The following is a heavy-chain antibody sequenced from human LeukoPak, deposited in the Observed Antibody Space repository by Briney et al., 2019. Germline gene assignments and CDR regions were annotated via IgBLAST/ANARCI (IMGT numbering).Heavy chain of an antibody. D-gene: IGHD3-10*01. CDR2: ISTYDGNT. Sequence: ASVEVSCKASGYSFPIYGINWVRQAPGQGLEWMGWISTYDGNTRYAQNVQGRVTLMRDTSTSTVYMELRNLRSDDTAIYYCARDGVRRAPGWFDTWGQGTLVTVSS. J-gene: IGHJ5*02. CDR1: GYSFPIYG. V-gene: IGHV1-18*01. CDR3: ARDGVRRAPGWFDT.